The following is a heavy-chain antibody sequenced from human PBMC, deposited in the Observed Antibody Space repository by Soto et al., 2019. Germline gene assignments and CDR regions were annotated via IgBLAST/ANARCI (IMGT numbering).Heavy chain of an antibody. CDR2: ISYDGSNK. CDR1: GFTFSSYG. Sequence: QVQLVESGGGVVQPGRSLRLSCAASGFTFSSYGMHWVRQAPGKGLEWVAVISYDGSNKYYADSVKGRFTISRDNAKNTLYLPMNSLRAEDAAVYYCAKDKGIVGATPHYWGQGTLVTVSS. D-gene: IGHD1-26*01. V-gene: IGHV3-30*18. CDR3: AKDKGIVGATPHY. J-gene: IGHJ4*02.